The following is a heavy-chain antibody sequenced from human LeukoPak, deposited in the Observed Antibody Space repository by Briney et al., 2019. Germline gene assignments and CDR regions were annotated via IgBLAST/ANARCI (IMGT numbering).Heavy chain of an antibody. J-gene: IGHJ3*02. D-gene: IGHD2-21*01. CDR2: INHSGST. Sequence: SETLSLTCAVYGGSFSGYYWSWIRQPPGKGLEWIGEINHSGSTNYNPSLKSRVTISVDTSKNQFSLKLSSVTAADTAVYYCARPFIRGGDFRPPQRRDAFDIWGQGTMVTVSS. CDR1: GGSFSGYY. V-gene: IGHV4-34*01. CDR3: ARPFIRGGDFRPPQRRDAFDI.